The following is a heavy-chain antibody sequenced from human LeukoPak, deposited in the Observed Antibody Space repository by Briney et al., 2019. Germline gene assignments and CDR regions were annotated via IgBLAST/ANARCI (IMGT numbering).Heavy chain of an antibody. V-gene: IGHV4-31*03. J-gene: IGHJ6*02. CDR3: AKDPLGYCGGDCYSNYYNMDV. D-gene: IGHD2-21*02. CDR1: GDSISSGGFH. CDR2: IYYSGRT. Sequence: SETLSLTCTVSGDSISSGGFHWSWIRQFPGRGLEWIGYIYYSGRTDYNPSLKSRVTIAVDTSKNQFSLKLSSVTAADTAVYYCAKDPLGYCGGDCYSNYYNMDVWGQGTTVTVSS.